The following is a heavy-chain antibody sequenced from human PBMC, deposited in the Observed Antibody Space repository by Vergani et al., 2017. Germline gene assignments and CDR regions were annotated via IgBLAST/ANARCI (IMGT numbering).Heavy chain of an antibody. CDR1: GYTFTGYY. D-gene: IGHD1-14*01. Sequence: QVQLVQSGAEVKKPGASVKVSCKASGYTFTGYYMHWVRQAPGQGLEWMGWINPNSGGTNYAQQFQGRVTMTRDTSISTAYMALSRLRSDDTAVYYCARIQPPKPGPFDYWGQGTLVTVSS. CDR3: ARIQPPKPGPFDY. V-gene: IGHV1-2*02. CDR2: INPNSGGT. J-gene: IGHJ4*02.